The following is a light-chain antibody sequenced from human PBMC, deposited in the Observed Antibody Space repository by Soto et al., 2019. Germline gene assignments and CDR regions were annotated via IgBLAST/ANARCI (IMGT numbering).Light chain of an antibody. J-gene: IGLJ3*02. CDR2: YDS. V-gene: IGLV3-21*04. CDR3: QVWDSSSDLGV. Sequence: SYELTQPPSVSVVPGKTARITCGGDNIESKSVHWYQQRPGQAPVLVIYYDSDRPSGIPERFSGSNSGNTATLTISRVEAGDEADYYCQVWDSSSDLGVFGGGTKLTVL. CDR1: NIESKS.